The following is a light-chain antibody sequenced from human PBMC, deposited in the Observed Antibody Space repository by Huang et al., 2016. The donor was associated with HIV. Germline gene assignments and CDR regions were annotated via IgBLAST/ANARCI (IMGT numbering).Light chain of an antibody. Sequence: EIVMTQSPATLSVSPGERATLSCRASQSVSSNLAGYQQKPGQAPRLLIYGASPRATGIPARVSGSGSGTEFTLTISSLQSEDFAVYYCQQYNNWPPMYTFGQGTKLEIK. J-gene: IGKJ2*01. CDR2: GAS. CDR1: QSVSSN. CDR3: QQYNNWPPMYT. V-gene: IGKV3-15*01.